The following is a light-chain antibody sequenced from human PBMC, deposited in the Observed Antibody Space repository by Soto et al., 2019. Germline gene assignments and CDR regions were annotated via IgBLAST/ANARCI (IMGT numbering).Light chain of an antibody. V-gene: IGKV3-20*01. CDR1: QSVSSSY. Sequence: EIVMTQSPGTLSLSPGERATLSCRASQSVSSSYLTWYQQKPGQAPRLLIYGASSRATGIPDRFSGSGSGTDFTLIISRLEPEDFAVYYCQHYGTSRTFGRGTKVEIK. CDR2: GAS. CDR3: QHYGTSRT. J-gene: IGKJ1*01.